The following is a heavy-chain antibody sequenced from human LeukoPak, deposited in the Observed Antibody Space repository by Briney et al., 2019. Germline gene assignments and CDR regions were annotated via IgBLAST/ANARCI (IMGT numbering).Heavy chain of an antibody. CDR3: ARLGYSSSWHYSYGMDV. Sequence: SETLSLTCTVSGGSISSGSYYWSWIRQPAGKGLEWIGRIYTSGSTNYNPSLKSRVTISVDTSKNQFSLKLSSVTAADTAVYYCARLGYSSSWHYSYGMDVWGKGTTVTVSS. CDR2: IYTSGST. J-gene: IGHJ6*04. V-gene: IGHV4-61*02. CDR1: GGSISSGSYY. D-gene: IGHD6-13*01.